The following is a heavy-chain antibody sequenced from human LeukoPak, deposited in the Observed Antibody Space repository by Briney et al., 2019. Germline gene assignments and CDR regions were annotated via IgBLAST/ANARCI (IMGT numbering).Heavy chain of an antibody. Sequence: GGSLRLSCAASGFTFSDYYMSWIRQAPGKGLEWISYISNSGTTIYYADSVRGRFTISRDNAKNSLYLQMNSLRVEDTAVYYCAAWDFWSGSSIVYWGQGALVTVSS. CDR2: ISNSGTTI. D-gene: IGHD3-3*01. J-gene: IGHJ4*02. CDR3: AAWDFWSGSSIVY. V-gene: IGHV3-11*01. CDR1: GFTFSDYY.